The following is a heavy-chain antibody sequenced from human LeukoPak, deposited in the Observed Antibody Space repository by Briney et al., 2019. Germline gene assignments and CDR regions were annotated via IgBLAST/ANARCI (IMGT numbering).Heavy chain of an antibody. CDR2: ISYDGSNK. V-gene: IGHV3-30*18. Sequence: GGSLRLSCAASGFTFSSYGMHWVRQAPGKGLEWVAVISYDGSNKYYADSVKGRFTISRDNSKNTLYLQMNSLRAEDTAVYYCVKDSAIAAAEGYFDYWGQGTLVTVSS. J-gene: IGHJ4*02. CDR3: VKDSAIAAAEGYFDY. CDR1: GFTFSSYG. D-gene: IGHD6-13*01.